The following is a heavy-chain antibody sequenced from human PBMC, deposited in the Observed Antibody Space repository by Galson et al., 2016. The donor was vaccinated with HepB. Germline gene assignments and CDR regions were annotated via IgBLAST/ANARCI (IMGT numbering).Heavy chain of an antibody. CDR2: IKQDGSNR. CDR1: GFTFNEYW. D-gene: IGHD3-22*01. CDR3: TRVRSHYSNSIYYDNFNL. J-gene: IGHJ3*01. Sequence: SLRLSCAASGFTFNEYWMTWVRQAPGKGLEWVANIKQDGSNRNYVDSVMGRLTISSDNAKNSLYLQVNSLRAEATAVYYCTRVRSHYSNSIYYDNFNLWGQGTMIPGSS. V-gene: IGHV3-7*03.